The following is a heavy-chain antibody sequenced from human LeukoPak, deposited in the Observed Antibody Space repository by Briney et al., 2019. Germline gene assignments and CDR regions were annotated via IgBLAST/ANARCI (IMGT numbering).Heavy chain of an antibody. Sequence: SETLFLTCTVSGGSISSYYWSWIRQPPGKGLEWIGYIYYSGSTNYNPSLKSRVTISVDTSKNQFSLKLSSVTAADTAVYYCARQEGYCSSTSCYIYYDYWGQGTLVTVSS. CDR3: ARQEGYCSSTSCYIYYDY. J-gene: IGHJ4*02. D-gene: IGHD2-2*01. CDR1: GGSISSYY. CDR2: IYYSGST. V-gene: IGHV4-59*08.